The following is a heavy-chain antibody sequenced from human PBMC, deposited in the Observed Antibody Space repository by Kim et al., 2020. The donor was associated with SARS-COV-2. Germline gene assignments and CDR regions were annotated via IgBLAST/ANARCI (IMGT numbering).Heavy chain of an antibody. D-gene: IGHD2-15*01. CDR3: ARRGWYSDL. CDR1: GDSISTYY. Sequence: SETLSLTCTVSGDSISTYYWSWIRQPPGKGLEWIGYISNSGSTNYNPSLRSRVTISVDTSKKQFSLMLTSVTAADTAVYYCARRGWYSDLWGRGTLGTVSS. J-gene: IGHJ2*01. CDR2: ISNSGST. V-gene: IGHV4-59*08.